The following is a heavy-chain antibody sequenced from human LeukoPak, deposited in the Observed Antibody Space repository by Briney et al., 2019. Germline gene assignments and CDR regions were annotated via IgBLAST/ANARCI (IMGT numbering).Heavy chain of an antibody. V-gene: IGHV4-59*08. CDR3: ARLDYYDSSGHIDY. D-gene: IGHD3-22*01. J-gene: IGHJ4*02. CDR2: IYYSGST. Sequence: SETLSLTCTVSGGSISSYYWSWIRQPPQEGLEWIGYIYYSGSTNSNPSLKSRVTISVDTSKNQFSLKLSSVTAADTAVYYCARLDYYDSSGHIDYWGQGTLVTVSS. CDR1: GGSISSYY.